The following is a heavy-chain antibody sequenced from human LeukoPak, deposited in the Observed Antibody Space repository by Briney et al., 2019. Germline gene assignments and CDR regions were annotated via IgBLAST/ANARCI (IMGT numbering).Heavy chain of an antibody. CDR1: GFTFSSYN. Sequence: GGSLRLSCAASGFTFSSYNMNWVRQAPGKGLEWVSSISSGSSYISYADSMKGRFTISRDNAKTSLYLQMNSLRAEDTAVYYCASHKRLREYFDYWGQGTLVTVSS. CDR2: ISSGSSYI. D-gene: IGHD5-12*01. CDR3: ASHKRLREYFDY. V-gene: IGHV3-21*01. J-gene: IGHJ4*02.